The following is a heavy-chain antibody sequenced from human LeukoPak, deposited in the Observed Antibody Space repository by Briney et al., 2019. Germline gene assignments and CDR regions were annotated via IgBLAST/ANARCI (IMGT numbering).Heavy chain of an antibody. V-gene: IGHV4-59*08. CDR1: GGSISSYY. Sequence: SETLSLPCTVSGGSISSYYGSWIRQPPGKGLEWIGYIYYSGNTNSDPSLKSRVAISVDTPNNQFHLKLSSVTAADTAVYYCARASYVIAGAGLQFDCWGEGSLLTVSS. CDR3: ARASYVIAGAGLQFDC. CDR2: IYYSGNT. D-gene: IGHD6-13*01. J-gene: IGHJ4*02.